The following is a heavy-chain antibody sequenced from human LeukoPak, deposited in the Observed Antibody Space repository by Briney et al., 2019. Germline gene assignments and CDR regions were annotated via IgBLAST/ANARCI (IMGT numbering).Heavy chain of an antibody. J-gene: IGHJ4*02. CDR3: AKDLNWGGR. V-gene: IGHV3-23*01. CDR1: GFTFSSSA. D-gene: IGHD7-27*01. Sequence: GGSLRLSCAASGFTFSSSAMSWVRQAPGRGLEWVSSITDSGDGTYYADSVKGRFTISRDDSKNTLYLQMNSLRAEDTAVYYCAKDLNWGGRWGQGTLVTVSS. CDR2: ITDSGDGT.